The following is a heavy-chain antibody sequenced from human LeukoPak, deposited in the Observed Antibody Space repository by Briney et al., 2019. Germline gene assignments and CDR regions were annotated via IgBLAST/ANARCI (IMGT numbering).Heavy chain of an antibody. CDR1: GYTFTSYA. CDR2: INTNTGNP. CDR3: ARIYCSSTSCYYTFDY. Sequence: ASVKVSCKASGYTFTSYAMNWVRQAPGQGFEWMGWINTNTGNPTYAQGFTGRFVFSLDTSVSTAYLQISSLKAEDTAVYYCARIYCSSTSCYYTFDYWGQGTLVTVSS. D-gene: IGHD2-2*01. V-gene: IGHV7-4-1*02. J-gene: IGHJ4*02.